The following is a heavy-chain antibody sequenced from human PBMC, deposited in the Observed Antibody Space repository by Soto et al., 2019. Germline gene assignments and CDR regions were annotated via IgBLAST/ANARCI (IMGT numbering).Heavy chain of an antibody. Sequence: GGSLRLSCAASGFTFSNYAMSWVRQAPGKGLEWVSVISGSGGSTYYADSVKGRFTISRDNSKNTLYLQMNSLRAEDTAVYYCAKDRIAATGSESGYYYYGMDVWGQGTTVTVSS. V-gene: IGHV3-23*01. J-gene: IGHJ6*02. CDR3: AKDRIAATGSESGYYYYGMDV. CDR1: GFTFSNYA. CDR2: ISGSGGST. D-gene: IGHD6-13*01.